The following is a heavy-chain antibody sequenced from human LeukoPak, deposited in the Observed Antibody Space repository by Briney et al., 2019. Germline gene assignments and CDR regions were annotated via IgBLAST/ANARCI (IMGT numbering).Heavy chain of an antibody. CDR3: AKAEGEEDAFDI. D-gene: IGHD1-26*01. CDR1: EFTFSSYA. J-gene: IGHJ3*02. Sequence: GGSLRLSCAASEFTFSSYAMSWVRQAPGKGLEWVSAISGSGGSTYYADSVKGRFTISRDNSKNTLYLQMDSLRAEDTAVYYCAKAEGEEDAFDIWGQGTMVTVSS. V-gene: IGHV3-23*01. CDR2: ISGSGGST.